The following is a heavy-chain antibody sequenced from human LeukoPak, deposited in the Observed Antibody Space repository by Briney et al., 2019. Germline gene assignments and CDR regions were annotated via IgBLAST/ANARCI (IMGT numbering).Heavy chain of an antibody. D-gene: IGHD5-18*01. CDR2: ISAYNGNT. CDR3: ARDWVFRGYSYGYSHFFDY. Sequence: ASVKVSCKASGYTFTSYGISWVRQAPGQGLEWMGWISAYNGNTDYAQKLQGRVTMTRDTSTSTVYMELSSLRSEDTAVYYCARDWVFRGYSYGYSHFFDYWGQGTLVTVSS. J-gene: IGHJ4*02. V-gene: IGHV1-18*01. CDR1: GYTFTSYG.